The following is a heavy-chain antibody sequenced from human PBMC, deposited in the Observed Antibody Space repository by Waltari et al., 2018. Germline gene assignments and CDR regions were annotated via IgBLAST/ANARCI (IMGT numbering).Heavy chain of an antibody. V-gene: IGHV3-30*02. J-gene: IGHJ5*02. Sequence: QVQLVESGGGVVQSGGSLRLSCATSGFTFSSFHMYWVRQAPGKGLEWVAFIRFDENTKYYADSVKGRFSISRDNSKNTLYLQMNSLRAEDTAIYFCAKDYHNRAYRVLGVPASWGQGTQVTVSS. D-gene: IGHD2-21*01. CDR1: GFTFSSFH. CDR2: IRFDENTK. CDR3: AKDYHNRAYRVLGVPAS.